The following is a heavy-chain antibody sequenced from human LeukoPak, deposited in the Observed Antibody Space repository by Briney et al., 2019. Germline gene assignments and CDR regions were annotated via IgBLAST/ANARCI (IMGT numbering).Heavy chain of an antibody. V-gene: IGHV3-20*01. J-gene: IGHJ4*02. D-gene: IGHD3-22*01. CDR3: VRSGVYYDSRGYSNAFDF. CDR2: INWDGGST. CDR1: GFTIDDYG. Sequence: GGSLRLSCAASGFTIDDYGMSWVRQAPGKGLEWVSGINWDGGSTHYADSVKGRFTISRDNAKKSLYLQIDSLSAEDTALYHCVRSGVYYDSRGYSNAFDFWGQGTLVTVSS.